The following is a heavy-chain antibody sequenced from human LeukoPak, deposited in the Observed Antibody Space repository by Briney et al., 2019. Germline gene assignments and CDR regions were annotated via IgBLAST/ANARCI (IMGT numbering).Heavy chain of an antibody. Sequence: GGSLRLSCAASGFTFSSYGMHSVRQAPGKGLEWVAFIRYDGSNKYYADSVKGRFTISRDNSKNTLYLQMNSVRAEDTAVYYCAKDAVAGGDFDYWGQGTLVTVSS. CDR1: GFTFSSYG. CDR2: IRYDGSNK. V-gene: IGHV3-30*02. CDR3: AKDAVAGGDFDY. J-gene: IGHJ4*02. D-gene: IGHD6-19*01.